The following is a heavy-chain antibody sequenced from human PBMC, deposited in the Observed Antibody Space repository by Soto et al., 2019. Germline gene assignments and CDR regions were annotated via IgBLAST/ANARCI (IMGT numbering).Heavy chain of an antibody. D-gene: IGHD3-3*01. CDR1: GGTFTYYG. CDR2: IIPIIGPA. V-gene: IGHV1-69*01. Sequence: QVQLVQSGAEVQRPGSSVKLSCKASGGTFTYYGISWVRQAPGQGLEWMGGIIPIIGPATYAQKFQGRLTITADPSTSTAYIELSSLGSEDTALYYCARDLGTTIAGPPRRETYGWLDPWGQGTLVTVSS. J-gene: IGHJ5*02. CDR3: ARDLGTTIAGPPRRETYGWLDP.